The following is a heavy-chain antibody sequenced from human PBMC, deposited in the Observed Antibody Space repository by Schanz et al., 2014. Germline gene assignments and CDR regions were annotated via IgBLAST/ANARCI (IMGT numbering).Heavy chain of an antibody. V-gene: IGHV3-23*04. J-gene: IGHJ4*02. D-gene: IGHD3-10*01. Sequence: EEQLVESGGGLVQPGGSLKLSCAASGLIFSNYVMSWVRQAPGKGLEWVSTIGTSGGTNYAESVKGRFTISRDNSKNTLYLQMNSLRAEDTAVYYCAKYRGYYRVSGSYRELEYWGQGTLVTVSS. CDR3: AKYRGYYRVSGSYRELEY. CDR1: GLIFSNYV. CDR2: IGTSGGT.